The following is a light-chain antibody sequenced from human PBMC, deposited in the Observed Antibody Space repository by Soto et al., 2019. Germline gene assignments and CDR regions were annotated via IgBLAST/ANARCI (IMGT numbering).Light chain of an antibody. J-gene: IGLJ3*02. V-gene: IGLV2-14*01. CDR3: SSYTTSSTRV. CDR1: SSDVAGYNY. Sequence: QSVLTQPASVSGSPGQSITISCTGTSSDVAGYNYVSWYQQHPGTAPKLMIYEVSNRPSGVSNRFSGSKSGNTASLTISGLQAEDEADYYCSSYTTSSTRVFGGGTKVTVL. CDR2: EVS.